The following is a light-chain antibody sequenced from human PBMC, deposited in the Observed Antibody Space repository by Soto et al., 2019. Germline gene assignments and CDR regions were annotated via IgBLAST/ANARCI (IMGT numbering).Light chain of an antibody. CDR2: DAS. CDR1: QDISNY. Sequence: DIQMTQSPSSLSASVGDRVTITCQASQDISNYLNWYQQKPGKAPKLLVYDASNLETGVPSRFSGSEYGTDFTFTINSLQPEDIATYYCQQYGFTFGPGTKVDIK. J-gene: IGKJ3*01. CDR3: QQYGFT. V-gene: IGKV1-33*01.